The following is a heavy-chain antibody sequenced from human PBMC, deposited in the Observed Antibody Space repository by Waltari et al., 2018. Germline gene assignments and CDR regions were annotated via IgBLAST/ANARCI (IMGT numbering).Heavy chain of an antibody. Sequence: QVQLVQSGAEVKDPGASVKVSCKASGYTFSDYFIHWVRQAPGQGLEWMGWINPNSVVTKYAQSFQGRVTMTRDTSINTVYMELSILRSDDTALYYCAAVIRPGRTLPWGYWGQGTLVTVSS. J-gene: IGHJ4*02. CDR1: GYTFSDYF. CDR2: INPNSVVT. V-gene: IGHV1-2*02. D-gene: IGHD7-27*01. CDR3: AAVIRPGRTLPWGY.